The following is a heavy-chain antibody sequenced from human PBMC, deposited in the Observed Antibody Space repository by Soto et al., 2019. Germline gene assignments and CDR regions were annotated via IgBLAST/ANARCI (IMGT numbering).Heavy chain of an antibody. V-gene: IGHV4-4*02. Sequence: PSETLSLTCAVSSGAISSSNWWSWVRQPPGKGLEWIGEIYHSGSTNYSPPLKSRVTISVDKSKNQFSLKLSSVTAADTAVYYCARGVPYYYYGMDVWGQGTTVTVSS. J-gene: IGHJ6*02. CDR1: SGAISSSNW. CDR2: IYHSGST. CDR3: ARGVPYYYYGMDV.